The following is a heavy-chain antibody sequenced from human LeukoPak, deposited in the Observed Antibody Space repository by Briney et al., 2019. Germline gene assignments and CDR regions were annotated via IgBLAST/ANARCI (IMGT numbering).Heavy chain of an antibody. D-gene: IGHD2-2*01. J-gene: IGHJ6*02. V-gene: IGHV1-18*01. Sequence: ASVKVCCKASGYTFTSYGITWGRQAPGQGLEWMGWISAYNGNTNYAQKRQGRVTMTTDTSTSTAYMELRSLSSDDTAVYYCARAGSCSSTSCYYTSYYYGMDVWGQGTTVTVSS. CDR1: GYTFTSYG. CDR2: ISAYNGNT. CDR3: ARAGSCSSTSCYYTSYYYGMDV.